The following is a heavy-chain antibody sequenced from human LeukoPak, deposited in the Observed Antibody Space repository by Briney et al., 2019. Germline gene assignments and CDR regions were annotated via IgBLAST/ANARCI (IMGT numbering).Heavy chain of an antibody. D-gene: IGHD6-19*01. CDR2: IRSSGTTI. Sequence: KPGGSLRLSCVASGFTFSDYYMSWIRQAPGEGLEWVSYIRSSGTTIHYADSVKGRFTISRDNAKNSLYLQMNSLRAEDTAVYYCARDRGAVTDVFDYWGQGTLATVSS. CDR3: ARDRGAVTDVFDY. J-gene: IGHJ4*02. CDR1: GFTFSDYY. V-gene: IGHV3-11*04.